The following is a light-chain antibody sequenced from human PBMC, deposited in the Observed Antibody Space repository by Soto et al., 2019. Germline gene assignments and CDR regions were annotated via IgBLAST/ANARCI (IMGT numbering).Light chain of an antibody. Sequence: SYELTQPPSVSVAPGRTAIITCGGSKVGSKSVHWYQQKPGQAPVLVIYYDVDRPSGIPERFSGSNSGDTATLTIASVEAGDEADYSCQVWDGPTHPLVFGGGTKLTVL. CDR3: QVWDGPTHPLV. V-gene: IGLV3-21*04. CDR1: KVGSKS. CDR2: YDV. J-gene: IGLJ3*02.